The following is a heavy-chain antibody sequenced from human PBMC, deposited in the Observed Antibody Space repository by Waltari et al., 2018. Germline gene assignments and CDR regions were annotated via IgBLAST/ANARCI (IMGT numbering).Heavy chain of an antibody. CDR1: GFTFSSYS. D-gene: IGHD3-10*01. J-gene: IGHJ4*02. V-gene: IGHV3-48*01. CDR2: ISSSSSTI. CDR3: ARILLWFRDEERYFDY. Sequence: EVQLVESGGGLVQPGGSLRLSCAASGFTFSSYSMNWVRQAPGKGLEWVSYISSSSSTIYYADSVKGRFTISRDNAKNSLYLQMNSLKASDTAMYYCARILLWFRDEERYFDYWGQGTLVTVSS.